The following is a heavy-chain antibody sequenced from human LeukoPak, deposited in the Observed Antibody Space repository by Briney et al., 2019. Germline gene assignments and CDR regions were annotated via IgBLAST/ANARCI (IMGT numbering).Heavy chain of an antibody. D-gene: IGHD3-22*01. CDR1: GGSLSSYY. Sequence: SETLSLTCTVSGGSLSSYYWSWIRQPPGKGLEWIGYIYYSGSTNYNPSLKSRVTISVDTSKNQFSLKLSSVTAADTAVYYCAREYYYDSSGFDAFDIWGQGTMVTVSS. CDR3: AREYYYDSSGFDAFDI. J-gene: IGHJ3*02. CDR2: IYYSGST. V-gene: IGHV4-59*01.